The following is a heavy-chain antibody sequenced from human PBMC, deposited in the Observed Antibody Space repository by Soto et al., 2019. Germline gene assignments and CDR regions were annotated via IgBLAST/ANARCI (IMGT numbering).Heavy chain of an antibody. CDR2: IYYSGST. Sequence: PSETLSLTCTVSCGSISGYYWSWIRQPPGKGLEWIGYIYYSGSTNYNPSLKSRVTISVDTSKNQFSLKLSSVTAADTAVYYCARDQATRWFDPWGQGTLVTVSS. CDR1: CGSISGYY. CDR3: ARDQATRWFDP. D-gene: IGHD5-12*01. J-gene: IGHJ5*02. V-gene: IGHV4-59*01.